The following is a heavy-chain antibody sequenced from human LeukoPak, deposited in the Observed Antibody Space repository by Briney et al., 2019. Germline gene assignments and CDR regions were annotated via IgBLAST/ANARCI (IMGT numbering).Heavy chain of an antibody. Sequence: ASVKVSCKASGYTFTGYYMHWVRQAPGQGLEWMGWINPNSGGTNYAQKFQGRVTMTRDTSTSTVYMELSSLRSEDTAVYYCARARPPIAARQFGFDPWGQGTLVTVSS. J-gene: IGHJ5*02. V-gene: IGHV1-2*02. D-gene: IGHD6-6*01. CDR3: ARARPPIAARQFGFDP. CDR2: INPNSGGT. CDR1: GYTFTGYY.